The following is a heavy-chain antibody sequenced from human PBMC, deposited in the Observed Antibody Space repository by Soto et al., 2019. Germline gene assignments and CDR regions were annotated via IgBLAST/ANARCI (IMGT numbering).Heavy chain of an antibody. V-gene: IGHV3-23*01. D-gene: IGHD1-26*01. CDR3: AKSGPTNFFDF. J-gene: IGHJ4*01. CDR1: GFTFSSSA. CDR2: ISDGGRFT. Sequence: VGSLRLSCAVAGFTFSSSAMNWVRQAPGKGLEWVSTISDGGRFTYYTDSVKGRFTVSRDDSKNTLYLQMNSLRAEDTAIYYCAKSGPTNFFDFWGHGTLVTVSS.